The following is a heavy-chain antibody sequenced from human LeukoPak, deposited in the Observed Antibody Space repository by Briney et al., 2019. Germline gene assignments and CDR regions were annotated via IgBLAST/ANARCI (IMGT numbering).Heavy chain of an antibody. J-gene: IGHJ4*02. Sequence: GGSLRLSCAASGFTFSTYGMNWVRQAPGKGLEWVAIIWYDGNNKYYADSVKGRFTISRDNSKNTLYLQMNSLRADDTAVYYCAPGASIAAAGTKGHYFDYWGQGTLVTVSS. CDR1: GFTFSTYG. CDR2: IWYDGNNK. D-gene: IGHD6-13*01. CDR3: APGASIAAAGTKGHYFDY. V-gene: IGHV3-33*01.